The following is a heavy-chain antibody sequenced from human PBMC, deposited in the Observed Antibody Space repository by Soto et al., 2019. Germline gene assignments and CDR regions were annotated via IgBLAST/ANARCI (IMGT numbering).Heavy chain of an antibody. CDR3: ARLYGYCIRNSCHGHNSIDV. V-gene: IGHV4-39*01. J-gene: IGHJ6*02. CDR2: MYYSGST. D-gene: IGHD2-2*01. Sequence: PSETLSLTCTVSGGSISSSSYYWGWIRQPPGKGLEWIGSMYYSGSTYYNPSLKSRVTISVDTSKNQFSLKVTSVTAADTAVYYCARLYGYCIRNSCHGHNSIDVSGQGTTVTVSS. CDR1: GGSISSSSYY.